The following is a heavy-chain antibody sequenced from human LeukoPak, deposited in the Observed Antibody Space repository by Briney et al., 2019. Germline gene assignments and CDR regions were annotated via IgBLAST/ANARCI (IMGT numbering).Heavy chain of an antibody. Sequence: GGSVRLSCAASGCTFSCYAISWARQAPGKGLEWVSAISGSGGSTYYADSVKGRFTISRDNSKNTLYLQMNSLRAEDTAVYYCAKDPSSSSRLVDYWGQGTLVSVSS. D-gene: IGHD6-6*01. J-gene: IGHJ4*02. CDR3: AKDPSSSSRLVDY. CDR2: ISGSGGST. CDR1: GCTFSCYA. V-gene: IGHV3-23*01.